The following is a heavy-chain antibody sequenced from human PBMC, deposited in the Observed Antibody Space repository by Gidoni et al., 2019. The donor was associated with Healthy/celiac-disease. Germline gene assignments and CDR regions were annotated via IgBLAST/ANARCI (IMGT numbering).Heavy chain of an antibody. V-gene: IGHV3-21*01. CDR1: GFTFSSYS. J-gene: IGHJ6*02. CDR3: ARANSNSPQNSYYYGMDV. CDR2: ISSSSSYI. Sequence: EVQLVESGGGLVKPGGSLRLSCAASGFTFSSYSMNWVRQAPGKGLEWGSSISSSSSYIYYADSVKGRFTISRDNAKNSLYLQMNSLRAEDTAVYYCARANSNSPQNSYYYGMDVWGQGTTVTVSS. D-gene: IGHD4-4*01.